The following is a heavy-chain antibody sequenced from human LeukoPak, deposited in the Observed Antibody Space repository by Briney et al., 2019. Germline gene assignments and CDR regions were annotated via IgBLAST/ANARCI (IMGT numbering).Heavy chain of an antibody. CDR2: TWYDGSNK. Sequence: PGGSLRLSCAVSGFTFSSYAMSWVRQAPGKGLEWVAVTWYDGSNKYYAESVKGRFTISRDNRRNTLYLRMNSLRVDDTAIYYCARDLALGTTSISEYWGQGTLVTVSS. CDR1: GFTFSSYA. CDR3: ARDLALGTTSISEY. J-gene: IGHJ4*02. D-gene: IGHD1-1*01. V-gene: IGHV3-33*08.